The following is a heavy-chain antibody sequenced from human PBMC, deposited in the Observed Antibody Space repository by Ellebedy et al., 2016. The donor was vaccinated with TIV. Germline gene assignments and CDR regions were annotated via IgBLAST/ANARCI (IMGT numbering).Heavy chain of an antibody. D-gene: IGHD1-14*01. V-gene: IGHV4-31*03. CDR1: GGSISSGGYY. CDR3: ARRDHGGTRYNWFDP. J-gene: IGHJ5*02. CDR2: IYYSGTT. Sequence: MPSETLSLTCTVSGGSISSGGYYWGWIRKHPGTGLEWIGYIYYSGTTYYNPSLKSRLTMSVDTSKNQFPLNLSSVTVADTAVYFCARRDHGGTRYNWFDPWGQGTLVTVSS.